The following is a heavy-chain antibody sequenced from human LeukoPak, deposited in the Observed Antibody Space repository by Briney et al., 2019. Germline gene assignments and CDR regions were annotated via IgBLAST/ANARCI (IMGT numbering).Heavy chain of an antibody. CDR2: ISTSNGKT. D-gene: IGHD5-12*01. V-gene: IGHV1-18*01. J-gene: IGHJ4*02. CDR3: ARCRGAYGGYNDDPFDV. Sequence: ASVKVSCKGSGYIFAHYGVSWLRPAAAQGVAGMGWISTSNGKTNLAQKLQDRLTMTTDTPTHTAHMEPRSLSSCDTAVYYCARCRGAYGGYNDDPFDVWGQGTLVTVSS. CDR1: GYIFAHYG.